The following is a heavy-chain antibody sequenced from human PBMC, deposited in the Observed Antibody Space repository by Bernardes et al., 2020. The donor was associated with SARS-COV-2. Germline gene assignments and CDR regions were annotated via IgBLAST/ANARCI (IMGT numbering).Heavy chain of an antibody. V-gene: IGHV2-5*02. CDR3: VRPLLLSKSAGRGSSSTRTYDAFEM. Sequence: SGPTLVKPTETLTLTCKFSGFSISTKGVGVGWVRQPPGKALEWLALIYWDGDKRYHSSLRSRLTITKDSSKNQVVLTVTSVSPVDTATYYCVRPLLLSKSAGRGSSSTRTYDAFEMWGQGTVVTVSA. CDR2: IYWDGDK. CDR1: GFSISTKGVG. D-gene: IGHD5-12*01. J-gene: IGHJ3*02.